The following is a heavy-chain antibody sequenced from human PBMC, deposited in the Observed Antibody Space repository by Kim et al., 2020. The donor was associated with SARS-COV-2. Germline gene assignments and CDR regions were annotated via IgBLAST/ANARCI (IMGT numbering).Heavy chain of an antibody. CDR1: GGSISSGGYY. J-gene: IGHJ2*01. V-gene: IGHV4-31*03. D-gene: IGHD4-17*01. Sequence: SETLSLTCTVSGGSISSGGYYWSWIRQHPGKGLEWIGYIYYSGSTSYNPSLKSRVTISVDTSKNQFSLKLSSVTAADTAVYYCARVVLTTVVTPGWYFDLWGRGTLVTVSS. CDR3: ARVVLTTVVTPGWYFDL. CDR2: IYYSGST.